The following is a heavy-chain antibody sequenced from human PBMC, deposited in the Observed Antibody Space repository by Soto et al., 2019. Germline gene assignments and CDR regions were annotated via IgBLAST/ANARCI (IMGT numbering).Heavy chain of an antibody. CDR1: GYTLTELS. CDR3: ASSPMTMVTKYYFDY. J-gene: IGHJ4*02. V-gene: IGHV1-24*01. D-gene: IGHD4-17*01. Sequence: GASVKVSCKVSGYTLTELSMHWVRQAPGKGLEWMGGFDPEDGETIYAQKFQGRVTMTEDTSTDTAYMELSSLRSEDTAVYYCASSPMTMVTKYYFDYWGQGTLVTVSS. CDR2: FDPEDGET.